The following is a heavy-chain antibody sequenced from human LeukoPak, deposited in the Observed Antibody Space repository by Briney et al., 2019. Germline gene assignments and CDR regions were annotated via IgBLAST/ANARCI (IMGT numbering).Heavy chain of an antibody. D-gene: IGHD5-18*01. Sequence: PGGSLRLSCAASGFTFSTYSMSWVRQAPGKGLEWVSAISGSGGSTYYADSVKGRFTISRDNSKNTLYLQMNSLRAEDTAVYYCATLALYSYGYFDYWGQGTLVTVSS. CDR3: ATLALYSYGYFDY. V-gene: IGHV3-23*01. CDR2: ISGSGGST. CDR1: GFTFSTYS. J-gene: IGHJ4*02.